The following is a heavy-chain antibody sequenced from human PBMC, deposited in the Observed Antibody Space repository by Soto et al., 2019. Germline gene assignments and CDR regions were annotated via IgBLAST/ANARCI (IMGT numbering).Heavy chain of an antibody. CDR3: ARGKVDTVMGIDY. J-gene: IGHJ4*02. CDR1: DGSFSGYY. D-gene: IGHD5-18*01. CDR2: INHSGSN. V-gene: IGHV4-34*01. Sequence: PSETRSLTCAVYDGSFSGYYWSGIRQPPGKGLAWIWEINHSGSNNSNPPLKSRVTISVDTPKTQFPLKLSSVPAADTAVYYWARGKVDTVMGIDYWGQGPLATV.